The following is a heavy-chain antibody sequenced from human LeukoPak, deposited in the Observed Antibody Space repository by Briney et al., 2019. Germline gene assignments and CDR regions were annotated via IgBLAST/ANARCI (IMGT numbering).Heavy chain of an antibody. CDR2: SYYSGST. Sequence: PSETLSLTCTVSSGSISSSSYYWGWIRQPPGKGLEWSGSSYYSGSTYYNPSRRGRATISVDTSKNQFSLKLSSVTAADTAVYFCARLVTINTVTTARYWYFDLWGRGTLVTVSS. CDR3: ARLVTINTVTTARYWYFDL. CDR1: SGSISSSSYY. J-gene: IGHJ2*01. V-gene: IGHV4-39*01. D-gene: IGHD4-17*01.